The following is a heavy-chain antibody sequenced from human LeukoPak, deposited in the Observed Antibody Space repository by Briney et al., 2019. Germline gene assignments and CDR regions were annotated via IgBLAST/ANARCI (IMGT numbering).Heavy chain of an antibody. CDR2: IGKYGSVD. D-gene: IGHD3/OR15-3a*01. J-gene: IGHJ4*02. V-gene: IGHV3-7*01. CDR3: ARDLDYYATDY. Sequence: GGSLRLSCAASGFSLSRYWMSWVRQAPGQGLEWVANIGKYGSVDQYADSVKGRFTISRDNAKDSPYLQMNSLRADDTAVYYCARDLDYYATDYWGQGTLVTVSS. CDR1: GFSLSRYW.